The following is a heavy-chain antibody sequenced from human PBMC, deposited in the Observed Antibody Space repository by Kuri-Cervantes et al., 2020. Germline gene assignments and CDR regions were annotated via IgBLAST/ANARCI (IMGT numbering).Heavy chain of an antibody. Sequence: GESLKISCAASGFTFSSYSMNWVRQAPGKGLEWVSSISSSSSYICYADSVKGRFTISRDNAKNSLYLQMNSLRAEDTALYYCAKDIGGQYSYARNYYYGMDVWGQGTTVTVSS. CDR1: GFTFSSYS. D-gene: IGHD5-18*01. CDR3: AKDIGGQYSYARNYYYGMDV. CDR2: ISSSSSYI. V-gene: IGHV3-21*04. J-gene: IGHJ6*02.